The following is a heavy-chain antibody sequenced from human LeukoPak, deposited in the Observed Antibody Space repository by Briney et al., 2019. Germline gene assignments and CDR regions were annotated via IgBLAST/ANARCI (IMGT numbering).Heavy chain of an antibody. CDR3: ARHYKWDAFDI. CDR1: GFTFSSYS. V-gene: IGHV4-34*01. CDR2: INHSGST. Sequence: PGGSLRLSCAASGFTFSSYSMNWVRQAPGKGLEWIGEINHSGSTNYNPSLKSRVTISVDTSKNQFSLKLSSVTAADTAVYYCARHYKWDAFDIWGQGKMVTVSS. J-gene: IGHJ3*02. D-gene: IGHD3-10*01.